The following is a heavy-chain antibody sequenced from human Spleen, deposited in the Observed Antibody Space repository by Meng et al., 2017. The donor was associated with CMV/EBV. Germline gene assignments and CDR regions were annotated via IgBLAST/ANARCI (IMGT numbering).Heavy chain of an antibody. Sequence: GESLKISCAASGFTLSSYDMNWVRQAPGKGLVWVSRINSDGSSTSYADSVKGRFTISRDNAKNSPFLQMNSLRAEDTALYYCATLNIAAAGNIRSAFDIWGQGAMVTVSS. CDR3: ATLNIAAAGNIRSAFDI. V-gene: IGHV3-74*01. CDR1: GFTLSSYD. CDR2: INSDGSST. J-gene: IGHJ3*02. D-gene: IGHD6-13*01.